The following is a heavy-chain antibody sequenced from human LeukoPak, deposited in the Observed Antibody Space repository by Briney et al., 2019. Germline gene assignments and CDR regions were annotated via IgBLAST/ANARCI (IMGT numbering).Heavy chain of an antibody. D-gene: IGHD3-22*01. CDR2: ISNDGSNK. CDR1: GFTFSNYA. Sequence: GGSLRLSCAASGFTFSNYAMHWVRQAPGKGLEWVAVISNDGSNKYYADSVKGRFTISRDNSKNTLSLQMNSLRAEDTAVYYCARDVGDYYDSSGYYYGDWGQGTLVTVSS. CDR3: ARDVGDYYDSSGYYYGD. V-gene: IGHV3-30*04. J-gene: IGHJ4*02.